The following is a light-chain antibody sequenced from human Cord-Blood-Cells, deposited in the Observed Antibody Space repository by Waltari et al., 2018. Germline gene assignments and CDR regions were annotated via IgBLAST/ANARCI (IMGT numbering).Light chain of an antibody. CDR1: SSDVGGYNY. J-gene: IGLJ2*01. V-gene: IGLV2-11*01. CDR3: CSYAGSVV. Sequence: QSALTQPRSVPGSPGQSVTISCTGTSSDVGGYNYVSGYQQPPGKAPKLMIYGVSKRPSGVPDRFSGSKSGNTASLTISGLQAEDEADYYCCSYAGSVVFGGGTKLTVL. CDR2: GVS.